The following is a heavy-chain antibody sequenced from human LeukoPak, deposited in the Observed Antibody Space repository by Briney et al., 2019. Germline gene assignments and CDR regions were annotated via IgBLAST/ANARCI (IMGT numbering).Heavy chain of an antibody. CDR2: ISAYNGNT. D-gene: IGHD4-11*01. V-gene: IGHV1-18*01. J-gene: IGHJ6*03. CDR3: ARVTKSYYYYDYMDV. CDR1: GYTFTSSG. Sequence: GASVKVSCKASGYTFTSSGVGWVRQAPGQGLEWMGWISAYNGNTNYAQNLQGRVTMTTDTSTNTAYMQLRSLRSDDTALYYCARVTKSYYYYDYMDVWGNGTTVTVSS.